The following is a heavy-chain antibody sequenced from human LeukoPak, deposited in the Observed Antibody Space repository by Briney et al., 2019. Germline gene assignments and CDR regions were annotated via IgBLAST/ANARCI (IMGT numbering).Heavy chain of an antibody. CDR2: ISSSSSYI. D-gene: IGHD3-10*01. V-gene: IGHV3-21*01. Sequence: PGGSLRLSCAAPGFTFSSYSMDWVRQAPGKGLEWVSSISSSSSYIYYADSVKGRFTISRDNAKNSLYLQMNSLRAEDTAVYYCARVRGGGLLWFGESNYMDVWGKGTTVTVSS. CDR3: ARVRGGGLLWFGESNYMDV. CDR1: GFTFSSYS. J-gene: IGHJ6*03.